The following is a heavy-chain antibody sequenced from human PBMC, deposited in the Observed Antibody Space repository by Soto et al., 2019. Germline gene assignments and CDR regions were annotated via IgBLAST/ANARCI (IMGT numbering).Heavy chain of an antibody. CDR1: GGTFSSLD. CDR2: IIPISETT. Sequence: QVQLVQSGAEVKKPGSSVKVSCKASGGTFSSLDINWVRQAPGQGLEWMGGIIPISETTNYAQIFQGRVSIVADKSTSTAYMEISRLRSETTAFYYCARAILSHSSDSGGHSSSVHTMDVWGQGKPVNVSS. V-gene: IGHV1-69*06. CDR3: ARAILSHSSDSGGHSSSVHTMDV. J-gene: IGHJ6*02. D-gene: IGHD3-22*01.